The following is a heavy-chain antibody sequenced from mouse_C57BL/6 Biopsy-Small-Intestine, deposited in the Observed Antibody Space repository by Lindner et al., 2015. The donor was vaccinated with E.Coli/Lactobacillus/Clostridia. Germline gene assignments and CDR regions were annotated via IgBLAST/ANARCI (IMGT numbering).Heavy chain of an antibody. CDR3: AKGRDGSNSYYFDY. V-gene: IGHV5-4*01. CDR1: GFTFSNYA. Sequence: VQLQESGGGLVKPGGSLKLSCAASGFTFSNYAMSWVRQTPEKRLEWVATISDGDSYTYYPDNVKGRFTISRDNAKNNLYLQMSHLKSEDTAMYYCAKGRDGSNSYYFDYWGQGTTLTVSS. D-gene: IGHD1-1*01. J-gene: IGHJ2*01. CDR2: ISDGDSYT.